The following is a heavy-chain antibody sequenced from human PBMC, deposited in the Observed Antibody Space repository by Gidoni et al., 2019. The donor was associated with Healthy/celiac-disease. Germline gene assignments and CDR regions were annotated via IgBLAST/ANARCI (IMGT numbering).Heavy chain of an antibody. Sequence: QVQLQESGPGLVKPSETLSPTSNVPGGSISSSYWSWIPQPPGKGLEWIGYIYYSGSTNYNPSLKSRVTISVDTSKNQFSLKLSSVTAADTAVYYCARQLAYSSGRAGDYWGQGTLVTVSS. CDR1: GGSISSSY. CDR2: IYYSGST. CDR3: ARQLAYSSGRAGDY. V-gene: IGHV4-59*08. D-gene: IGHD6-19*01. J-gene: IGHJ4*02.